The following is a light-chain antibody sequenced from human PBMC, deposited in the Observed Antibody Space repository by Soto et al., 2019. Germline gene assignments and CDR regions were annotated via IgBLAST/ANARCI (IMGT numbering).Light chain of an antibody. CDR2: DAS. Sequence: IVLTQSPATLSLSPGERATLCCRASQRVRSYLAWYQQKPGQAPRLLIYDASNRATGIPARFSGSGSGTDFTLAISSLEPEDFAVYYCQQRSDWRWTFGQGTKVDI. V-gene: IGKV3-11*01. CDR3: QQRSDWRWT. J-gene: IGKJ1*01. CDR1: QRVRSY.